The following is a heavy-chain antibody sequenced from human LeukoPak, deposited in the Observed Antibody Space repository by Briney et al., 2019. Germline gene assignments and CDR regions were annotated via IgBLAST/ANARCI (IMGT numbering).Heavy chain of an antibody. V-gene: IGHV3-30*04. D-gene: IGHD1-26*01. CDR1: GFTFSSYA. CDR3: AKAVSGGSYQLGY. J-gene: IGHJ4*02. CDR2: ISYDGSNK. Sequence: GGSLRLSCAASGFTFSSYAMHWVRQAPGKGLEWVAVISYDGSNKYYADSVKGRFTISRDNSKNTLYLQMNSLRAEDTAVYYCAKAVSGGSYQLGYWGQGTLVTVSS.